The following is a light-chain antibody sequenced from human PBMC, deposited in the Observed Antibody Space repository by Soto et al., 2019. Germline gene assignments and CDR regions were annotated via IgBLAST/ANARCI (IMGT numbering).Light chain of an antibody. CDR1: WSVSSN. V-gene: IGKV3-20*01. Sequence: IVMTQSPSTLTGSPGAIATLSCRASWSVSSNLAWYQQKPGQAPRLLIYGASNRATGIPDRFSGSGSGTDFTLTISRLEPEDFAVYYCQQYGSSGTFGQGTKVDI. CDR3: QQYGSSGT. CDR2: GAS. J-gene: IGKJ1*01.